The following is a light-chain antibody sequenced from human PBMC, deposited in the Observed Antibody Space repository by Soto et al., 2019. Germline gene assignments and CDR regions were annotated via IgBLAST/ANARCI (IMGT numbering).Light chain of an antibody. V-gene: IGKV3-15*01. CDR1: QSVSSN. J-gene: IGKJ1*01. CDR3: QQYNNWPPKWT. CDR2: GAS. Sequence: EIVMTQSPATLSVSPGERATLSCRASQSVSSNLAWYQQKPGQAHRLLIYGASTRATGIPARVSGSGSGTEFTLTISSLQSEDFAVYYCQQYNNWPPKWTFGQGTKVEIK.